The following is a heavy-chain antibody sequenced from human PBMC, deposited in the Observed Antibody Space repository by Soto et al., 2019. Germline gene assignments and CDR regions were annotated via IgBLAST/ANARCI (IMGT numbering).Heavy chain of an antibody. V-gene: IGHV1-2*02. CDR1: FYPCPNAF. J-gene: IGHJ4*02. Sequence: ASVTLSCRTSFYPCPNAFLHWVRLDPGEGPQWLGWINAQSGDTLYAQKFRGRVTLTMDTSMNTAYMELSSLRPEDTAVYYCAREEFGSSWYSLDYWGQGILVTGSS. CDR3: AREEFGSSWYSLDY. CDR2: INAQSGDT. D-gene: IGHD6-13*01.